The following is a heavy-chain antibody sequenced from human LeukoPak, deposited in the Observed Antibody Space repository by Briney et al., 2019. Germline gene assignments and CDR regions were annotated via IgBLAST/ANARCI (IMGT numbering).Heavy chain of an antibody. CDR1: GGTFSSYA. CDR2: IIPIFGTA. D-gene: IGHD4-17*01. CDR3: ASDDYVGIAADY. V-gene: IGHV1-69*06. J-gene: IGHJ4*02. Sequence: GASVKVSCKASGGTFSSYAISWVRQAPGQGLEWMGGIIPIFGTANYAQKFQGRVTITADKSTSTAYMELSSLRSEDTAVYYCASDDYVGIAADYWGQGTLVTVSS.